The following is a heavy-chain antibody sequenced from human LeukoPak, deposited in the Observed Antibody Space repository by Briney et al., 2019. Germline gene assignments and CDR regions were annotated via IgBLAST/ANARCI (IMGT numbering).Heavy chain of an antibody. CDR3: ATDRVVRGVITPYFDY. J-gene: IGHJ4*02. CDR2: FDPEDGET. CDR1: GYTLTELS. D-gene: IGHD3-10*01. Sequence: ASVKVSCKVSGYTLTELSMHWVRQAPGKGLEWMGGFDPEDGETIYAQKFQGRVTMTEDTSTDTAYMELSSLRSEDTAVYYCATDRVVRGVITPYFDYWGQGTLVTVSS. V-gene: IGHV1-24*01.